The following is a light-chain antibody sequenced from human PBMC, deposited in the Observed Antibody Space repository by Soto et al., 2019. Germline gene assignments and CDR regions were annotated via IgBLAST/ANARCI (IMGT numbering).Light chain of an antibody. J-gene: IGKJ1*01. V-gene: IGKV3-20*01. Sequence: EIVLTQSPGTLSLSPGERATLSCRASQSVSNNYLAWYHQKPGRPPRIVISGASSRATGIPDRFSGSGSGTDVTLTISRLEPEDFAVYYCQQYGTTPWTFGQGTNVEFK. CDR1: QSVSNNY. CDR2: GAS. CDR3: QQYGTTPWT.